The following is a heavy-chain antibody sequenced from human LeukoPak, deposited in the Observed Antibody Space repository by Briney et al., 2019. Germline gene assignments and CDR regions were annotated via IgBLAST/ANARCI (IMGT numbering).Heavy chain of an antibody. Sequence: SETLSLTCVVYGGSFSDYYWSWIRQPPGKGLEWIGEINLRGITNYNPSLTSRVTISVDTSKNQFSLNLTSLTAADTAVYYCARRSTSCLDYWGQGTLVTVSS. CDR2: INLRGIT. D-gene: IGHD2-2*01. CDR1: GGSFSDYY. J-gene: IGHJ4*02. V-gene: IGHV4-34*01. CDR3: ARRSTSCLDY.